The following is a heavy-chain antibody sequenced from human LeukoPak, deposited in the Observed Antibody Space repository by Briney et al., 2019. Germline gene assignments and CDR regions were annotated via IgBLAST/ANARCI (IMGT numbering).Heavy chain of an antibody. CDR3: ARDVGPMVRGVLDY. J-gene: IGHJ4*02. V-gene: IGHV4-30-4*08. D-gene: IGHD3-10*01. CDR2: IYYSGST. Sequence: SETLSLTCTVSGGSISSGGYYWNWIRQPPGKGLEWIGYIYYSGSTYYNPSLKSRVTISVDTSKNQFSLKLSSVTAADTAVYYCARDVGPMVRGVLDYWGQGTLVTVSS. CDR1: GGSISSGGYY.